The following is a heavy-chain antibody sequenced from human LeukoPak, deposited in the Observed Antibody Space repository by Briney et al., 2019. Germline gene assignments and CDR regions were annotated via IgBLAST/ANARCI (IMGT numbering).Heavy chain of an antibody. CDR1: GGSFSGYY. J-gene: IGHJ3*02. CDR3: ARGFYDSSGYRRNAFDI. CDR2: INHSGST. Sequence: SETLSLTCAVYGGSFSGYYWSWIRQPPGKGLEWIGEINHSGSTNYNPSLKSRVTISVDTSKNQFSLKLSSVTAADTAVYYCARGFYDSSGYRRNAFDIWGQGTMVTVSS. D-gene: IGHD3-22*01. V-gene: IGHV4-34*01.